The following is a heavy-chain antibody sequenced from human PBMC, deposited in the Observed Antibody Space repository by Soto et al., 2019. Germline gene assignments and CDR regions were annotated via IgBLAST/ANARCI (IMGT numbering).Heavy chain of an antibody. CDR3: AKDSRLITIFGARNNYYYGMDV. CDR2: ISYDGSNI. Sequence: QVQLVESGGGVVQPGRSLRLSCAASGFTFSSYGMHWVRQAPGKGLEWVAVISYDGSNIYYADSVKGRFTISRDNSKNTLYLQMNSLRAEDTAVYYCAKDSRLITIFGARNNYYYGMDVWGQGTTVTVSS. J-gene: IGHJ6*02. V-gene: IGHV3-30*18. D-gene: IGHD3-3*01. CDR1: GFTFSSYG.